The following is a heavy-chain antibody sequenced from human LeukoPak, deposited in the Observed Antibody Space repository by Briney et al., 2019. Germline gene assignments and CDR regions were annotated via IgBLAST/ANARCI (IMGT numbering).Heavy chain of an antibody. Sequence: SVKVSCKASGGTFSSYAISWVRQAPGQGLEWMGRVIPIFGTANYAQKFQGRVTITTDESTSTAYMELSSLRSEDTAVYYCARGNLSDGSGYYYPYYYYYMDVWGKGTTVTVSS. D-gene: IGHD3-22*01. CDR2: VIPIFGTA. V-gene: IGHV1-69*05. CDR1: GGTFSSYA. J-gene: IGHJ6*03. CDR3: ARGNLSDGSGYYYPYYYYYMDV.